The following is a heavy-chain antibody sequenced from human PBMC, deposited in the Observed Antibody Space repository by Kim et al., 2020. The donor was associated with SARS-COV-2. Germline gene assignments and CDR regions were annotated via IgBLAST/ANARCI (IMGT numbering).Heavy chain of an antibody. CDR1: GFTFNNYA. V-gene: IGHV3-23*01. Sequence: GGSLRLSCAASGFASGFTFNNYAMSWVRQAPGKGLEWVSSISGSGGTKYYADSVKGRFTISRDNSKNTLSLQMNSLRAEDTAIYYCAKESSVPPGTSPADYWGQGTLVTVSS. D-gene: IGHD1-1*01. CDR3: AKESSVPPGTSPADY. CDR2: ISGSGGTK. J-gene: IGHJ4*02.